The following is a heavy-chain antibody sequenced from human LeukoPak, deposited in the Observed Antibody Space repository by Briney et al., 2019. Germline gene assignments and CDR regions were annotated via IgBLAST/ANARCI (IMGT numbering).Heavy chain of an antibody. Sequence: GGSLRLSCAASGFTFDDHGMHWVRQAPGKGLEWVSGITWNSGGRGYADSVKGRFTISRDNAKKSLYLQMNSLGAEDTAFYYCERAGGDDSYYYYGMDVWAQGTRVTVSS. V-gene: IGHV3-9*01. CDR3: ERAGGDDSYYYYGMDV. CDR1: GFTFDDHG. CDR2: ITWNSGGR. J-gene: IGHJ6*02. D-gene: IGHD2-21*02.